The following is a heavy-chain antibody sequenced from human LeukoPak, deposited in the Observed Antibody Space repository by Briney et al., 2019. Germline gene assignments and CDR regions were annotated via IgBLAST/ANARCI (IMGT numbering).Heavy chain of an antibody. CDR3: ARVSAGTETIFDY. V-gene: IGHV4-59*01. Sequence: SETLSLTCTVSGGSISSYYWSWIRQPPGKGLEWIGYIYYSGSTNYNPSLKSRVTISVDTSKNQFSLKLSSVTAADTAVYYCARVSAGTETIFDYWGQGTLVTVSS. CDR1: GGSISSYY. J-gene: IGHJ4*02. D-gene: IGHD6-13*01. CDR2: IYYSGST.